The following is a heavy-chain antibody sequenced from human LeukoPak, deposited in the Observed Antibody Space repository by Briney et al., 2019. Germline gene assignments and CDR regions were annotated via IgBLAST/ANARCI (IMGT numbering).Heavy chain of an antibody. Sequence: MPSETLSLTCTVSGGSISSYYWSWIRQPPGKGLEWIGYIYYSGSTNYNPSLKSRVTISVDTSKNQFSLKLSSVTAADTAVYYCASASHNWNYLTPDFDYWGQGTLVTVSS. J-gene: IGHJ4*02. CDR1: GGSISSYY. CDR2: IYYSGST. D-gene: IGHD1-7*01. V-gene: IGHV4-59*01. CDR3: ASASHNWNYLTPDFDY.